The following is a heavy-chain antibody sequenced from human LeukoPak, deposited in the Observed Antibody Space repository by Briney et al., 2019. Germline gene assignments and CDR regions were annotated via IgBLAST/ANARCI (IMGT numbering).Heavy chain of an antibody. CDR2: INPNSGGT. D-gene: IGHD2-2*01. V-gene: IGHV1-2*02. CDR3: ARAPNIVVVPAAIVWFDP. J-gene: IGHJ5*02. CDR1: GYTFTGYY. Sequence: ASVKVSCKASGYTFTGYYMHWVRQAPGQGLEWMGWINPNSGGTNYAQKFQGRVTMTRDTSISTAYMELSRLRSDDTAVYYCARAPNIVVVPAAIVWFDPWGQGTLVTASS.